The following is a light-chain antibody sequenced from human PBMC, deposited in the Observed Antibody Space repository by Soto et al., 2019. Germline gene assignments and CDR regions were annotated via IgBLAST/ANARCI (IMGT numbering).Light chain of an antibody. CDR1: QTMSTY. CDR3: LQTYSDILT. V-gene: IGKV1-39*01. Sequence: DHHITQTQSSLSAPVGDRVSVTCRASQTMSTYVNWYQHQPGQAPKLLIYAAYALQSGVPSRFSGSASGTEFTLAISSLQPEDFATYYCLQTYSDILTVAQGARLAI. J-gene: IGKJ5*01. CDR2: AAY.